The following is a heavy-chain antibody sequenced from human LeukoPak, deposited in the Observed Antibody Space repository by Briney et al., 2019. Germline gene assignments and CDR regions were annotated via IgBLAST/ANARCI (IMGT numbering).Heavy chain of an antibody. CDR3: ALVYYYGSGSYWFDP. V-gene: IGHV1-18*01. CDR2: ISAYNGNT. J-gene: IGHJ5*02. Sequence: ASVKVSCKASGYTFTSYGISWVRQAPGQGLEWMGWISAYNGNTNYAQKLQGRVTMTTDTSTSTAYMELRSLRSDDTAVYYCALVYYYGSGSYWFDPWGQGTLVTVSS. CDR1: GYTFTSYG. D-gene: IGHD3-10*01.